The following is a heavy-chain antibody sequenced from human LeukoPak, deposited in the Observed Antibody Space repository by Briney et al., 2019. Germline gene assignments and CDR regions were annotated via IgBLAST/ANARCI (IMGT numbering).Heavy chain of an antibody. Sequence: GGSLRLSCAASGFTFDDYAMHWVRQAPGKGLEWVFLISGDGGSTYYADSVKGRFTISRDNSKNSLYLQMNSLRTEDTALYYCAKDAPPTYYYDSSGYYGVPDYWGQGTLVTVSS. V-gene: IGHV3-43*02. CDR2: ISGDGGST. J-gene: IGHJ4*02. CDR1: GFTFDDYA. D-gene: IGHD3-22*01. CDR3: AKDAPPTYYYDSSGYYGVPDY.